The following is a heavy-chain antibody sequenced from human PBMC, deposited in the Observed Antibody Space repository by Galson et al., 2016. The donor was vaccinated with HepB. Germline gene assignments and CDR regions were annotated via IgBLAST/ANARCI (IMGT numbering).Heavy chain of an antibody. CDR1: GGSLSTDYC. D-gene: IGHD6-19*01. CDR3: ARDTSGWTNVDY. J-gene: IGHJ4*02. V-gene: IGHV4-4*02. Sequence: SETLSLTCTVSGGSLSTDYCWTWLRQAPGKGLEWIGEICHSGHTNSNPSLTSRVAMSVDKSNSQFSLRLTSVTAADTAVYYCARDTSGWTNVDYWGRGTLVTVSS. CDR2: ICHSGHT.